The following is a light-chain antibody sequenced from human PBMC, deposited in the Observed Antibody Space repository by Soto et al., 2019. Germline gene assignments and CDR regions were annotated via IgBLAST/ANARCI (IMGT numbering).Light chain of an antibody. Sequence: DMQMTQYPYSLSASVGDRVTITCRASHSISSYLNWYQQKPGKAPKLLIYAASSLQSGVPSRFSGSGSGTDVTLTISRLQPEYFTTYYIHQGYSTPLVTDAQGTRLEIK. J-gene: IGKJ5*01. V-gene: IGKV1-39*01. CDR3: HQGYSTPLVT. CDR2: AAS. CDR1: HSISSY.